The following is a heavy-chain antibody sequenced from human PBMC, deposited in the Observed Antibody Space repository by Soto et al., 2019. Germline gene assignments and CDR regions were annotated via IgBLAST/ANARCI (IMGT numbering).Heavy chain of an antibody. J-gene: IGHJ3*02. V-gene: IGHV3-23*01. CDR2: IKGSGDNT. D-gene: IGHD6-19*01. Sequence: GGSLRLSCAAAGFTFSSYNMNWVRQAPGWGLDWVSAIKGSGDNTYYADSVKGRFTISRDNSKKILYLQMNSLRAEDTAIYYCAKGSTNGSGWTIDTFDMWGQGTMVTVSS. CDR3: AKGSTNGSGWTIDTFDM. CDR1: GFTFSSYN.